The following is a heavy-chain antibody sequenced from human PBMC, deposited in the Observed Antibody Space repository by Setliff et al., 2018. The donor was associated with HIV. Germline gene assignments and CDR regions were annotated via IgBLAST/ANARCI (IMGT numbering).Heavy chain of an antibody. V-gene: IGHV4-34*01. Sequence: KPSETLSLTCAVYGGSFNEYYWNWIRQIPGKGLEWIGEINHSGSTNYNESLKRRLRISVDTSKNQFSLSLNSVTAADTAVYYCARAYRDNVWGSWRQISSWFDSWGQENLVTVSS. CDR1: GGSFNEYY. J-gene: IGHJ5*01. CDR2: INHSGST. D-gene: IGHD3-16*01. CDR3: ARAYRDNVWGSWRQISSWFDS.